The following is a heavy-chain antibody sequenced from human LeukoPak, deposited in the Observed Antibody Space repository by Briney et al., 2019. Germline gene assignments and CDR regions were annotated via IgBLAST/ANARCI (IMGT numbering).Heavy chain of an antibody. D-gene: IGHD6-6*01. CDR2: IIPILGIA. CDR1: GGTFSSYA. V-gene: IGHV1-69*04. CDR3: ARDLSYSRSENFDY. J-gene: IGHJ4*02. Sequence: SVKVSCKASGGTFSSYAISWVRQAPGQGLEWMGRIIPILGIANYAQKFQGRVTITADKSTSTAYMELSSLRSEDTAVYYCARDLSYSRSENFDYWGQGTLVTVSS.